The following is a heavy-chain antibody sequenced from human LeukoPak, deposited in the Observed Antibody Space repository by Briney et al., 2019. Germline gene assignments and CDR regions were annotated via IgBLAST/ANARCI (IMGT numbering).Heavy chain of an antibody. V-gene: IGHV3-7*01. Sequence: GGSLRLSCADYGFTFSNFSMNWVRQAPGKGLEWVANINQDGSEKHYADSVKGRFTLSRDNAGNSVYLQRNNLRPEETAVYYGATLNWESPDDWGQGTQVTVSS. D-gene: IGHD7-27*01. CDR1: GFTFSNFS. J-gene: IGHJ4*01. CDR2: INQDGSEK. CDR3: ATLNWESPDD.